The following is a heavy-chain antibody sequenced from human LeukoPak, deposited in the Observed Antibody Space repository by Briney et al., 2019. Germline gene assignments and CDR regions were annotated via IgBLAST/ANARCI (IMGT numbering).Heavy chain of an antibody. CDR1: GGSISSYY. J-gene: IGHJ5*02. CDR3: ARHAIASDYYDSSGYFNWFDP. D-gene: IGHD3-22*01. CDR2: IYYSGST. V-gene: IGHV4-59*08. Sequence: SETLSLTCTVSGGSISSYYWSWIRQPPGKGLEWIGYIYYSGSTNYNPSLKSQVTISVDTSKNQFSLKLSSVTAADTAVYYCARHAIASDYYDSSGYFNWFDPWGQGTLVTVSS.